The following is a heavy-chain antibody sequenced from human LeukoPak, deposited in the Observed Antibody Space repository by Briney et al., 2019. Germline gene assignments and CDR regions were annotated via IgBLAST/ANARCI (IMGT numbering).Heavy chain of an antibody. J-gene: IGHJ4*02. Sequence: GGPLRLSCAASGFTFSRYSRSWVRQAPGKGLEGVAYINYSSCYIYYADSVSGLFTTSRDNAKNSLYLQMNSLRAEDTAVYYCARSFFGSGSQEYFDYWGQGTLVTVSS. CDR3: ARSFFGSGSQEYFDY. CDR1: GFTFSRYS. D-gene: IGHD3-10*01. CDR2: INYSSCYI. V-gene: IGHV3-21*01.